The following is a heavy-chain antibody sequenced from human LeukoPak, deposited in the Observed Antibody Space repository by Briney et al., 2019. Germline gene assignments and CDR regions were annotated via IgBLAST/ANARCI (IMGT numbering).Heavy chain of an antibody. J-gene: IGHJ6*02. Sequence: SETLSLTCTVSGGSISSRSHYWVWMRQPPGKGLEWIGSIYSSGGTYYRPSLESRVTVAVDTSKNQFSLTLTSVTAADTAVYYCVRRSDCSTTSCYSYHGMGVWGQGTTATVSS. CDR2: IYSSGGT. CDR1: GGSISSRSHY. D-gene: IGHD2-2*01. V-gene: IGHV4-39*01. CDR3: VRRSDCSTTSCYSYHGMGV.